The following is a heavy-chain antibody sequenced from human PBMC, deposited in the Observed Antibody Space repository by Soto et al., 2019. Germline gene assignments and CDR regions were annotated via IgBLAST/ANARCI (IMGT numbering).Heavy chain of an antibody. V-gene: IGHV1-69*13. CDR2: IVPIVGTA. Sequence: SVKVSCKASGGTFSRYAISWVRQAPGQGLEWMGGIVPIVGTANYAQKFQGRVTITADESTSTAYWELSSLRSEDTAVYYCATLRVVVITSSFQHWGQGTLVTVSS. J-gene: IGHJ1*01. CDR1: GGTFSRYA. CDR3: ATLRVVVITSSFQH. D-gene: IGHD3-22*01.